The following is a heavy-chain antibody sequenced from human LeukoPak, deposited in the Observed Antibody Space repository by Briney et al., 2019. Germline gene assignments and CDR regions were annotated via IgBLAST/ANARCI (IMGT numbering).Heavy chain of an antibody. CDR1: GFTFSSYG. CDR3: ARDSGGSSGYSFDY. D-gene: IGHD3-22*01. CDR2: IWYDGSNK. Sequence: GGPLRLSCAASGFTFSSYGMHWVRQAPGKGLEWVAVIWYDGSNKYYADSVKGRFTISRDNSKNTLYLQMNSLRAEDTAVYYCARDSGGSSGYSFDYWGQGTLVTVSS. V-gene: IGHV3-33*01. J-gene: IGHJ4*02.